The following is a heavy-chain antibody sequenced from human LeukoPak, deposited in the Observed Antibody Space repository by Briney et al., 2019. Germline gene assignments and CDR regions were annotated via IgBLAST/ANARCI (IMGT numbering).Heavy chain of an antibody. J-gene: IGHJ5*02. Sequence: VKPSETLSLTCAVSGYSISSGYYWGWIRQPPGKGLEWIGSIYHSGSTYYNPSLKSRVTISVDTSKNQFSLKLSSVTAADTAVYYCARQIAVAEEYWFDPWGQGALVTVSS. D-gene: IGHD6-19*01. CDR3: ARQIAVAEEYWFDP. CDR1: GYSISSGYY. V-gene: IGHV4-38-2*01. CDR2: IYHSGST.